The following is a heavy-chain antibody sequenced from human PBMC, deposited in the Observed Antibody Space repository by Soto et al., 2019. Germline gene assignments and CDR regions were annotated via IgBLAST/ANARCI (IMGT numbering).Heavy chain of an antibody. J-gene: IGHJ4*02. CDR1: GYTFTSYG. D-gene: IGHD5-18*01. Sequence: QVQLVQSGAEVKKPGASVKVSCKASGYTFTSYGISWVRQAPGQGREWMGWSSAYNGNTNYAQKLQGRVTMTTDTSPSTAYMELRSLRSDDTAVYYCASSLLVGYGLEGESDGGQGTLVTVSS. CDR3: ASSLLVGYGLEGESD. V-gene: IGHV1-18*01. CDR2: SSAYNGNT.